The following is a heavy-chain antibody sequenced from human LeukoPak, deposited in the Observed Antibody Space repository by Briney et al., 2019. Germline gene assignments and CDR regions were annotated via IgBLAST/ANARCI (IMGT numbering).Heavy chain of an antibody. V-gene: IGHV3-9*01. CDR2: ISWNSGTM. J-gene: IGHJ6*03. Sequence: PGRSLRLSCAASGFTFDDYAMHWVRQAPGKGLEWVSGISWNSGTMAYADSVKGRFTISRDKAKNSLYLQMNSLRAEDTALYYCAKSGIIQGYYFYYMDVWGKGTTVTISS. CDR3: AKSGIIQGYYFYYMDV. D-gene: IGHD5-18*01. CDR1: GFTFDDYA.